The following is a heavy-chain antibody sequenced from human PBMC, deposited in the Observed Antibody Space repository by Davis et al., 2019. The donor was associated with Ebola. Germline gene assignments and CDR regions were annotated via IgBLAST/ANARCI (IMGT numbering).Heavy chain of an antibody. Sequence: PGGSLRLSCAASRFTFSRYAMSWVRQAPGKGLEWVSVISGSGGSTSYADSAKGRFTISRDNSKNTLYLQMNSLGAEDTAVYYCAKEADDFLIGYYNVNYYYHYMDVWGKGTTVTVSS. D-gene: IGHD3-9*01. J-gene: IGHJ6*03. CDR2: ISGSGGST. V-gene: IGHV3-23*01. CDR1: RFTFSRYA. CDR3: AKEADDFLIGYYNVNYYYHYMDV.